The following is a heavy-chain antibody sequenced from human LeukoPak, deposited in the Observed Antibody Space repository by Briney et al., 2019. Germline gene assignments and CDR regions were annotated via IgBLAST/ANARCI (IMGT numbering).Heavy chain of an antibody. CDR1: GFTFSSYG. V-gene: IGHV3-30*18. D-gene: IGHD2-2*02. Sequence: GGSLRLSCAASGFTFSSYGMHWVRQAPGKGLEWVAVISYDGSNKYYADSVKGRYTISRDSSKNTLYLQMNSLRAEDTAVYYCANDDCSSTSCYTHYYYYGMDVWGQGTAVTVSS. J-gene: IGHJ6*02. CDR2: ISYDGSNK. CDR3: ANDDCSSTSCYTHYYYYGMDV.